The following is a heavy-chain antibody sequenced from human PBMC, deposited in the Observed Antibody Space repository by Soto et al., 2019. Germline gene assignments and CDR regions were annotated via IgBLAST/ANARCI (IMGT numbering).Heavy chain of an antibody. D-gene: IGHD2-2*01. CDR1: GYTFTSYY. J-gene: IGHJ4*02. CDR3: ARGRIVVVPAAIEDFDY. Sequence: ASVKVSCKASGYTFTSYYMHWVRQAPGQGLEWMGIINPSGGSTSYAQKFQGRVTMTRDTSTSTVYMELSSLRSEDTAVYYCARGRIVVVPAAIEDFDYWGQGTLVTVSS. V-gene: IGHV1-46*03. CDR2: INPSGGST.